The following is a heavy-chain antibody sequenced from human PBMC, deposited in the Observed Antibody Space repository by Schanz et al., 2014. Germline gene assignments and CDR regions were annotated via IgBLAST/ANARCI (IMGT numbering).Heavy chain of an antibody. Sequence: QVQLVESGGGVVRPGRSLRLSCATSGFTFSRFGMHWVRQAPGKGPEWVALVWSDGNTKYYVDSVKGRFTISRDNAKNSLYLQMNSLRAEDTAVYYCAGAVATIRADSFDIWGQGTMVAVSS. CDR1: GFTFSRFG. CDR2: VWSDGNTK. CDR3: AGAVATIRADSFDI. J-gene: IGHJ3*02. V-gene: IGHV3-33*03. D-gene: IGHD5-12*01.